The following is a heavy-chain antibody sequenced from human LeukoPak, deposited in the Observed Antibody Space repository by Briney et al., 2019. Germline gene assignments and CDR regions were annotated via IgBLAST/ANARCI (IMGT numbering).Heavy chain of an antibody. D-gene: IGHD3-22*01. CDR2: INTNTGNP. J-gene: IGHJ3*02. CDR3: ATQTYYYDSSGYWDAFDI. CDR1: GYTFTSYG. Sequence: ASVKVSCKASGYTFTSYGISWVRQAPGQGLEWMGWINTNTGNPTYAQGFTGRFVFSLDTSVSTAYLQISSLKAEDTAVYYCATQTYYYDSSGYWDAFDIWGQGTMVTVSS. V-gene: IGHV7-4-1*02.